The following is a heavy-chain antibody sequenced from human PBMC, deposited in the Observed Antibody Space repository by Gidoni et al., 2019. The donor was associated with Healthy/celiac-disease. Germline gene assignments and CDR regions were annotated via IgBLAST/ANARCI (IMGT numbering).Heavy chain of an antibody. J-gene: IGHJ4*02. D-gene: IGHD6-19*01. Sequence: QLQLQESGPGLVKPSETLSLTCTVSGGSLSSSSYYWGWIRQPPGKGLEWIGSIYYSGSTYYNPSLKSRVTISVDTSKNQFSLKLSSVTAADTAVYYCARQLGGLAVAGVFDYWGQGTLVTVSS. CDR3: ARQLGGLAVAGVFDY. CDR2: IYYSGST. V-gene: IGHV4-39*01. CDR1: GGSLSSSSYY.